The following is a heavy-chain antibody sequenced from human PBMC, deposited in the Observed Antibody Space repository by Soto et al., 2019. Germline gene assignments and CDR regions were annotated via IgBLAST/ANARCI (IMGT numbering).Heavy chain of an antibody. CDR2: IYHTGTT. D-gene: IGHD6-6*01. V-gene: IGHV4-39*01. CDR1: GDSISSSTYY. Sequence: SETLSLTCTVSGDSISSSTYYWGWIRQPPGKGLEWIGCIYHTGTTYYNPSLKSRVTISVDTSKNQFSLKLSSVTAADTAVYYCARPYFSSSSLFDCWGQGTLVTVSS. J-gene: IGHJ4*02. CDR3: ARPYFSSSSLFDC.